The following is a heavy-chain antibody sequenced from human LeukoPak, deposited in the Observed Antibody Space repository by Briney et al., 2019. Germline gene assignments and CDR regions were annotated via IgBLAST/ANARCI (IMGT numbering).Heavy chain of an antibody. J-gene: IGHJ1*01. Sequence: SETLSLTCTVSGGSISSYYWRLIRQPPGKGLEWIGYIYYSGSTNYNPSLKSRVTISVDTSKNQFSLKLSSVTAADTAVYYCARGFDRSLPNQYFQHWGQGTLVTVSS. CDR3: ARGFDRSLPNQYFQH. V-gene: IGHV4-59*01. D-gene: IGHD3-10*01. CDR2: IYYSGST. CDR1: GGSISSYY.